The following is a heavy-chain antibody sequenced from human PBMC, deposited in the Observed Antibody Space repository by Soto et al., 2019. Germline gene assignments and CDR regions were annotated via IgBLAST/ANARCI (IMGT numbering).Heavy chain of an antibody. CDR1: GGTLSSYA. J-gene: IGHJ4*02. CDR2: IIPIFVTA. V-gene: IGHV1-69*01. D-gene: IGHD3-22*01. CDR3: ARERLRLYETSGYYDY. Sequence: QVRLVQSGAEVKKPGSSVKVSCKASGGTLSSYAITWVRQAPGPGLEWMGGIIPIFVTANYAQRFQGRVTITADESTSTAYMELSSLRSEDTAVYYCARERLRLYETSGYYDYCGQGLLVTVSS.